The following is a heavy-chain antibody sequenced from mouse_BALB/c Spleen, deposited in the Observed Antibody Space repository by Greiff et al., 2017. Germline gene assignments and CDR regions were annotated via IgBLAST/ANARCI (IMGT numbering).Heavy chain of an antibody. CDR3: TRGLDYYAMDY. V-gene: IGHV1-69*02. J-gene: IGHJ4*01. Sequence: QVQLKQPGAELVRPGASVKLSCKASGYTFTSYWINWVKQRPGQGLEWIGNIYPSDSYTNYNQKFKDKATLTVDKSSSTAYMQLSSPTSEDSAVYYCTRGLDYYAMDYWGQGTSVTVSS. CDR2: IYPSDSYT. D-gene: IGHD4-1*01. CDR1: GYTFTSYW.